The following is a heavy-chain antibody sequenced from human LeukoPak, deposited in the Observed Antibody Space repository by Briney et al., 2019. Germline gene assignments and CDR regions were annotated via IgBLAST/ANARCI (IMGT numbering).Heavy chain of an antibody. V-gene: IGHV3-33*06. D-gene: IGHD3-10*01. Sequence: GGSLRLSCAASGFTFSSYGMHWVRQAPGKGLEWVAVIWYDGSNKYYADSVKGRFTISRDNSKNTLYLQMNSLRAEDTAVYYCAKERGDGPFDYWGQGTLVTVSS. CDR1: GFTFSSYG. J-gene: IGHJ4*02. CDR3: AKERGDGPFDY. CDR2: IWYDGSNK.